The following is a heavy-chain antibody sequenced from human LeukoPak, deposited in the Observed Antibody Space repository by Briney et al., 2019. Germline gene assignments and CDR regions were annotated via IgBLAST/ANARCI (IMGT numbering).Heavy chain of an antibody. CDR3: ARDGGGDQLLWKWRGSYYYMDV. CDR1: GYTFTGYY. D-gene: IGHD2-2*01. Sequence: GASVKVSCKASGYTFTGYYMHWVRQAPGQGLEWMGWINPNSGGTNYAQKFQGRVTMTRDTSISTAYMELSRLRSDDTAVYYCARDGGGDQLLWKWRGSYYYMDVWGKGTTVTISS. J-gene: IGHJ6*03. V-gene: IGHV1-2*02. CDR2: INPNSGGT.